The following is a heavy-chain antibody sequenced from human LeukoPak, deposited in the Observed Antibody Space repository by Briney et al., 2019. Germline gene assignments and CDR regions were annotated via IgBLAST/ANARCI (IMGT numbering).Heavy chain of an antibody. CDR1: GDSISSSSYY. CDR3: ARTDYGDYYYYMDV. J-gene: IGHJ6*03. CDR2: IYYSGST. D-gene: IGHD4-17*01. V-gene: IGHV4-39*07. Sequence: SQTLSLTCTLSGDSISSSSYYWGWIRQPPGKELEWIGRIYYSGSTYYNPSLKSRVTISVDTSKNQFSLKLSYVTAADTAVYYCARTDYGDYYYYMDVWGKGTTVTVSS.